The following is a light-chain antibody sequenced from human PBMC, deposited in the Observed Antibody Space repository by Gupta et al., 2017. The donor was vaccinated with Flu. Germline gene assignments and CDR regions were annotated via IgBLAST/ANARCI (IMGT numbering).Light chain of an antibody. Sequence: AIRMTQSPSSFSASTGDRVTITCRASQGISSYLAWYQQKPGKAPKRLIYAASTLQSGVPSRFSGSGSGTDFTLTISCLQSEDFATDYCQQYYSYPRTFGQGTKVEIK. CDR2: AAS. CDR1: QGISSY. V-gene: IGKV1-8*01. CDR3: QQYYSYPRT. J-gene: IGKJ1*01.